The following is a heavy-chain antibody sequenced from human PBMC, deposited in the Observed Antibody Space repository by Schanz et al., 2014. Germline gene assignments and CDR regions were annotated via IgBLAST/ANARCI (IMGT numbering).Heavy chain of an antibody. V-gene: IGHV3-23*05. CDR2: VSSRSDEI. CDR1: GFTFSTSA. Sequence: VQLLESGGGLVQPGGSLRLSCAASGFTFSTSAMSWVRQAPGKGLEWVAAVSSRSDEIKYADSVRGRFTISRDNTKNTLNLQMNSLGAEDTAVYYCAKGRFGELSAFDIWGQGTMVTVSS. D-gene: IGHD3-10*01. CDR3: AKGRFGELSAFDI. J-gene: IGHJ3*02.